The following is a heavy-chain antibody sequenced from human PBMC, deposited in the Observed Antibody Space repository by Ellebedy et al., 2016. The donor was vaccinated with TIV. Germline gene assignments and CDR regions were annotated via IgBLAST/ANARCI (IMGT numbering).Heavy chain of an antibody. CDR2: IKQDGSEK. J-gene: IGHJ3*02. V-gene: IGHV3-7*03. CDR1: GFTFSSYW. CDR3: ARGPFRQAFDI. Sequence: GESLKISCAASGFTFSSYWMSWVRQAPGKGLEWVANIKQDGSEKYYVDSVKGRFTISRDNAKNSLYLQMNSLRAEDTAVYYCARGPFRQAFDIWGQGTMVTVSS.